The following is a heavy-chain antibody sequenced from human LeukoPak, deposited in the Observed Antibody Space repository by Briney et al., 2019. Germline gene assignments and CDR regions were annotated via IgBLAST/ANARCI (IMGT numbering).Heavy chain of an antibody. J-gene: IGHJ6*03. CDR3: ASNGYCSSTSCSSPYYYYMDV. Sequence: ASVKVSCKASGGTFSSYAISWVRQSPGQGLEWMGGIIPIFGTANYAQKFQGRVTITTDESTSTAYMELSSLRSEDTAVYYCASNGYCSSTSCSSPYYYYMDVWGKGTTVTVSS. V-gene: IGHV1-69*05. CDR2: IIPIFGTA. D-gene: IGHD2-2*01. CDR1: GGTFSSYA.